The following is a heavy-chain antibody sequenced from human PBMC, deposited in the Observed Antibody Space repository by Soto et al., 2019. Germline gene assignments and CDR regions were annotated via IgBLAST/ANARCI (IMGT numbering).Heavy chain of an antibody. CDR1: GYTFTSYD. J-gene: IGHJ5*02. CDR2: MNPNSGNT. CDR3: AGEARTRGWFDP. V-gene: IGHV1-8*01. Sequence: QVQLVQSGAEVKKPGASVKVSCKASGYTFTSYDINWVRQATGQGLEWMGWMNPNSGNTGYAQKFQGRVTMTRNTSIRTDYMELSSLRFEDTAVYYCAGEARTRGWFDPWGQGTLVTVSS.